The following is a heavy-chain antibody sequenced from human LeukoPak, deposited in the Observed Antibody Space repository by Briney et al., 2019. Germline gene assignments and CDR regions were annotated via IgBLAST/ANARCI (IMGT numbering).Heavy chain of an antibody. CDR1: GGSISSSSYY. Sequence: ASETLSLTCTVSGGSISSSSYYWGWIRQPPGKGLEWIGSIYYSGSTYYNPSLKSRVTISVDTSKNQFSLKLSSVTAADTAVYYCARDRGGLLAYWGQGTLVTVSS. CDR3: ARDRGGLLAY. J-gene: IGHJ4*02. CDR2: IYYSGST. D-gene: IGHD2-8*02. V-gene: IGHV4-39*07.